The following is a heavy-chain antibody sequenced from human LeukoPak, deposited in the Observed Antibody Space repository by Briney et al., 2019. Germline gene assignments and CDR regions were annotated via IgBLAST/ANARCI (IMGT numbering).Heavy chain of an antibody. Sequence: SVKVSCKASGGTFSSYAISWVRQAPGQGLEWMGGIIPIFDTANYAQKFQGRVTITRDTSASTAYMELSSLRSEDMAVYYCARDRGSGSYWYFDLWGRGTLVTVSS. CDR3: ARDRGSGSYWYFDL. CDR2: IIPIFDTA. CDR1: GGTFSSYA. V-gene: IGHV1-69*05. D-gene: IGHD1-26*01. J-gene: IGHJ2*01.